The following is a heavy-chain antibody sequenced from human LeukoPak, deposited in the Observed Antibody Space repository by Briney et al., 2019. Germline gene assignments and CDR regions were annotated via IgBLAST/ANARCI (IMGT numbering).Heavy chain of an antibody. CDR1: GGSISTYY. J-gene: IGHJ4*02. Sequence: SETLPLTCTVSGGSISTYYWSWIRQPPGKGLEWIGYIYYSGSTNYNPSLKSRVTISVDTSKNQFSLKLSSVTAADTAVYYCARVVVGYDSSGYPFDYWGQGTLVTVSS. CDR2: IYYSGST. V-gene: IGHV4-59*01. CDR3: ARVVVGYDSSGYPFDY. D-gene: IGHD3-22*01.